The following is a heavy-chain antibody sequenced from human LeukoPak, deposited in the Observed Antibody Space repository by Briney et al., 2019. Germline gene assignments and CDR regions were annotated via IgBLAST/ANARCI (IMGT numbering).Heavy chain of an antibody. CDR3: AKDLCSSTSCYLFDY. CDR2: ISWNSGSI. V-gene: IGHV3-9*03. D-gene: IGHD2-2*01. J-gene: IGHJ4*02. Sequence: GRSLRLSCAASGFTFDDYAMHWVRQAPGKGLEWVSGISWNSGSIGYADSVKGRFTISSDNAKNSLYLQMNSLRAEDMALYYCAKDLCSSTSCYLFDYWGQGTLVTVSS. CDR1: GFTFDDYA.